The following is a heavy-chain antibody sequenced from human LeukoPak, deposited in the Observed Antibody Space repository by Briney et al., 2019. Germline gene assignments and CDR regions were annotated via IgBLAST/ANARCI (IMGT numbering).Heavy chain of an antibody. CDR2: IYTSGST. CDR3: AGHSSSFDVDY. J-gene: IGHJ4*02. V-gene: IGHV4-4*09. Sequence: SETLSLTCTVSGGSISSYYWSWIRQPPGKGLEWIGYIYTSGSTNYNPSLKSRVTISVDTSKNQFSLKLSSVTAADTAVYYCAGHSSSFDVDYWGQGTLVTVSS. CDR1: GGSISSYY. D-gene: IGHD6-6*01.